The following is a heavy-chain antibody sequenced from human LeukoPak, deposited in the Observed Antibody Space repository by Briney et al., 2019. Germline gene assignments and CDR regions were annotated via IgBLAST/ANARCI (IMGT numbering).Heavy chain of an antibody. Sequence: SETLSLTCTVSGYSISSGYYWGWIRPPPGKGLEWIGSIYHSGSTYYNPSLKSRVTISVDTSKNQFSLKLSSVTAADTAVYYCARGDGDTAMSPPSWFDPWGQGTLVTVSS. CDR3: ARGDGDTAMSPPSWFDP. CDR1: GYSISSGYY. D-gene: IGHD5-18*01. V-gene: IGHV4-38-2*02. J-gene: IGHJ5*02. CDR2: IYHSGST.